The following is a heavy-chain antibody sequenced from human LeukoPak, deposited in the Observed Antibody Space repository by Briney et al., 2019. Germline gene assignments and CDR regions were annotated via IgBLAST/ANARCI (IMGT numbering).Heavy chain of an antibody. D-gene: IGHD4-17*01. Sequence: SVKVSCXASGGTFSSYAISWVRQARGQGLEWMGGIIPIFGTANYAQKFQGRVTITTDESTSTAYMELSSLRSEDTAVYYCARDHYGDYKPYYYYMDVWGKGTTVTVSS. V-gene: IGHV1-69*05. CDR2: IIPIFGTA. CDR3: ARDHYGDYKPYYYYMDV. CDR1: GGTFSSYA. J-gene: IGHJ6*03.